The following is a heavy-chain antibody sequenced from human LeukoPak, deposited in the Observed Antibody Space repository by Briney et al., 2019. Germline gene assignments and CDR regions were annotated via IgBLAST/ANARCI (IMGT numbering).Heavy chain of an antibody. CDR2: MNPNSGNI. J-gene: IGHJ4*02. V-gene: IGHV1-8*01. Sequence: ASVKVSCKASGYTFTSYDINWVRQAPGQGLEWMGWMNPNSGNIGYAQKFQGRVTMTRNTSISTAYMELSSLRSEDTAVYYCATDRLYYYGSGSYLSDYWGQGTLVTVSS. CDR3: ATDRLYYYGSGSYLSDY. CDR1: GYTFTSYD. D-gene: IGHD3-10*01.